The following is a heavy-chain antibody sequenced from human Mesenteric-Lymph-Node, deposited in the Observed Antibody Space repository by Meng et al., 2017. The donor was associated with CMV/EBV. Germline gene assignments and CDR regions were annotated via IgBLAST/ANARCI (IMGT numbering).Heavy chain of an antibody. D-gene: IGHD3-10*01. J-gene: IGHJ4*02. CDR2: TYYCGST. CDR1: GASISSSNYY. Sequence: PETLSLTCSVSGASISSSNYYWGWLRQPPGKGLEWIGSTYYCGSTYYNPSLQSRVTVSVDTSKNQFSLKVTSVTAADTAVYYCAREGNLRHYYGSGIIFRPIDYWGQGTLVTVSS. V-gene: IGHV4-39*07. CDR3: AREGNLRHYYGSGIIFRPIDY.